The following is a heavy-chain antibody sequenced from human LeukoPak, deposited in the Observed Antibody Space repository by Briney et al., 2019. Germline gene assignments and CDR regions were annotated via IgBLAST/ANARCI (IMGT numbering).Heavy chain of an antibody. D-gene: IGHD6-19*01. CDR2: IYYSGST. CDR3: ERELSVAGITYFDC. V-gene: IGHV4-61*01. CDR1: GGSVSSGSNH. J-gene: IGHJ4*02. Sequence: SETLSLTCTVSGGSVSSGSNHWSWIRQPPGKGLEWIGYIYYSGSTNYNPSLKSRVTMSVDTSKNQVSLKLSSVTAADTAVYYCERELSVAGITYFDCLGEGTLVTVSS.